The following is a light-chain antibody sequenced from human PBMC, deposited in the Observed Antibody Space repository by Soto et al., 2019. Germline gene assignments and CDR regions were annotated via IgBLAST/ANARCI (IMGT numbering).Light chain of an antibody. Sequence: EIVLTQSPGTLSLSPGERATLSCRASQSVSSSYLAWYQQKPGQAPRLLIYGASTRATAIPARFSGSGSGTEFTLTISSLQSEDFAVYFCQQYDNWPYTFGQGTKV. J-gene: IGKJ2*01. CDR2: GAS. CDR3: QQYDNWPYT. V-gene: IGKV3-15*01. CDR1: QSVSSSY.